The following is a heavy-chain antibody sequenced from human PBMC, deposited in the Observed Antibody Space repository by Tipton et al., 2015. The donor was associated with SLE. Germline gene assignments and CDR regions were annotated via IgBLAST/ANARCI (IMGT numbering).Heavy chain of an antibody. J-gene: IGHJ6*02. D-gene: IGHD2-2*01. V-gene: IGHV3-23*01. CDR2: ISGSGGTP. CDR1: GFTFSDYC. Sequence: SLRLSCAASGFTFSDYCMSWVRQAPGKGPEWVSTISGSGGTPYYTDSVKGRFTISRDNSKNRLYLLMNSLRAEDTAVYFCARDESTYYYSYGMDVWGQGTMVSVSS. CDR3: ARDESTYYYSYGMDV.